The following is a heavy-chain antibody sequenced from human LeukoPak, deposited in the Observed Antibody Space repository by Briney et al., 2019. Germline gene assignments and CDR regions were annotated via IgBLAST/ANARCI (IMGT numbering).Heavy chain of an antibody. V-gene: IGHV3-30*18. CDR1: GFTLSNYG. D-gene: IGHD3-22*01. CDR2: ISYDGSNK. Sequence: GGSLRLSCAASGFTLSNYGIHWVRQAPGQGLEWVAVISYDGSNKYYADSVKGRFTISRDNSRNTLYLQMNSLRAEDTAVYHCVKDVDGSGYNPTGYFQHWGQGTLVTVSS. J-gene: IGHJ1*01. CDR3: VKDVDGSGYNPTGYFQH.